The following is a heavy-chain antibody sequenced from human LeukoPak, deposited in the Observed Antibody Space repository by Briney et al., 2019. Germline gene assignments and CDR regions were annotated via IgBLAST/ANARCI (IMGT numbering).Heavy chain of an antibody. CDR2: IIPIFDTA. CDR3: ATPSALRFLEWLLPDYYGMDV. V-gene: IGHV1-69*13. Sequence: SVKVSCKASGGTFSSYAISWVRQAPGQGLEWMGGIIPIFDTANYAQKFQGRVTITADESTSTAYMELSSLRSEDTAVYYCATPSALRFLEWLLPDYYGMDVWGQGTTVTVSS. CDR1: GGTFSSYA. J-gene: IGHJ6*02. D-gene: IGHD3-3*01.